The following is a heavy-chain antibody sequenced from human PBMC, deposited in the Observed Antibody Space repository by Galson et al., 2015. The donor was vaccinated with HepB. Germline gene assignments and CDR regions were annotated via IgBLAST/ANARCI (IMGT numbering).Heavy chain of an antibody. CDR1: GYTFTSYA. CDR2: INTNTGNP. V-gene: IGHV7-4-1*02. CDR3: ARALALYWQQLVHRTGFDP. D-gene: IGHD6-13*01. J-gene: IGHJ5*02. Sequence: SVKVSCKASGYTFTSYAMNWVRQAPGQGLEWMGWINTNTGNPTYAQGFTGRFVFSLDTSVSTAYLQISSLKAEDTAVYYCARALALYWQQLVHRTGFDPWGQGTLVTVSS.